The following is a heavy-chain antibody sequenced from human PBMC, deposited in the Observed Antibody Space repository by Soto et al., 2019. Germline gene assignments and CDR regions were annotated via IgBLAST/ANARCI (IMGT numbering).Heavy chain of an antibody. CDR1: GYMFTSYY. J-gene: IGHJ4*02. D-gene: IGHD1-1*01. CDR2: INPSGGST. Sequence: ASVKVSCKASGYMFTSYYLHWVRQAPGQGLEWVGRINPSGGSTSYAQKFQGRVAVTRDTSTSTVYMELSNLTSEDTAVYYCTRVLFRYFDFAYWGQGSLVTVSS. V-gene: IGHV1-46*01. CDR3: TRVLFRYFDFAY.